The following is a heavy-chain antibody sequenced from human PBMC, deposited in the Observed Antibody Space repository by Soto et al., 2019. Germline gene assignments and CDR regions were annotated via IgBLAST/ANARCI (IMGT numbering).Heavy chain of an antibody. V-gene: IGHV1-69*01. CDR2: IIPIFGTA. D-gene: IGHD4-17*01. Sequence: QVQLVQSGAEVKKPGSSVKVSCKASGGTFSSYAISWVRQAPGQGLEWMGGIIPIFGTANYAQKFQGRVPITADESTSTAYMERGSMRSEDTAVYYWAGEGGMTTVTPGGWFAPWGQGTLVTVSS. J-gene: IGHJ5*02. CDR3: AGEGGMTTVTPGGWFAP. CDR1: GGTFSSYA.